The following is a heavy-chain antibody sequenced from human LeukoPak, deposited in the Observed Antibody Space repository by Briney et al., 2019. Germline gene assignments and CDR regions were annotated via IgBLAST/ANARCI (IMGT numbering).Heavy chain of an antibody. Sequence: SETLSLTCTVSGGSISSSSYYWGWIRQPPGKGLEWIGSIYYSGSTYYNPSLKSRVTISVDTSKNQFSLKLSSVTAADTAVYYCANYGSGSYYDYWGQGTLVTVSS. CDR2: IYYSGST. CDR3: ANYGSGSYYDY. D-gene: IGHD3-10*01. CDR1: GGSISSSSYY. V-gene: IGHV4-39*07. J-gene: IGHJ4*02.